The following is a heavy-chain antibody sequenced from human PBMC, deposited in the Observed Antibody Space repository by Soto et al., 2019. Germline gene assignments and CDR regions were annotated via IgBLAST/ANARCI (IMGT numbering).Heavy chain of an antibody. CDR1: GFSFSSHA. V-gene: IGHV3-23*01. D-gene: IGHD3-10*01. CDR3: GRCGSFSRSDSPWYFDF. CDR2: IIGGGGDT. Sequence: ESGGGLVQRGGSLRLSCVASGFSFSSHAMGWVRQAPGKGLEWVSSIIGGGGDTFYADSVKGRFTISRHNSRNRLYLQRDGETAADTAVYYGGRCGSFSRSDSPWYFDFWGRGTPVSVSS. J-gene: IGHJ2*01.